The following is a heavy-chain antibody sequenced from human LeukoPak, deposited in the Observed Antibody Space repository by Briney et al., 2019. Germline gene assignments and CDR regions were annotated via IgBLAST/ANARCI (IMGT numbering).Heavy chain of an antibody. CDR2: ISPNNGNT. CDR1: GYTFTSYG. Sequence: ASVKVSCKASGYTFTSYGISWVRQAPGQGLEWMGWISPNNGNTNYAQKLQGRVTMTTDTSSTTAYMELRSLRSDDTAVYYCARDVSSCGWFWSFFGHWGQGTPVTVSS. V-gene: IGHV1-18*01. D-gene: IGHD6-19*01. CDR3: ARDVSSCGWFWSFFGH. J-gene: IGHJ4*02.